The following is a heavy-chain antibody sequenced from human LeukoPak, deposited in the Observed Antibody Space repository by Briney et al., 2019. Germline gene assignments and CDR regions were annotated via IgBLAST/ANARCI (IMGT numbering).Heavy chain of an antibody. CDR2: ITSSGRST. Sequence: GGSLRLSCATSGFIFSNYAISWVRQAPGKGLEWVSAITSSGRSTFYADSVKGRFIISRDNSKNSLYLQMNSLRAEDTAVYYCGKRAAEAGKFGHWGQGALVTVSS. CDR1: GFIFSNYA. D-gene: IGHD6-19*01. CDR3: GKRAAEAGKFGH. V-gene: IGHV3-23*01. J-gene: IGHJ4*02.